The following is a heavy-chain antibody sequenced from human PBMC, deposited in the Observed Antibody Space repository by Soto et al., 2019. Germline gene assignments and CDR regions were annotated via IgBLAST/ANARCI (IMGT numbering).Heavy chain of an antibody. J-gene: IGHJ6*02. CDR1: GYTFTNYG. CDR3: AREGPAPYYYYGMDV. Sequence: ASVKVSCKASGYTFTNYGISWVRQAPGQGLEWMGWISAYNGNTKYAQKLQGRVTMTTDTSTSTAYMELRSLRSDDTAVYYCAREGPAPYYYYGMDVWGQGSTVTVSS. V-gene: IGHV1-18*01. CDR2: ISAYNGNT.